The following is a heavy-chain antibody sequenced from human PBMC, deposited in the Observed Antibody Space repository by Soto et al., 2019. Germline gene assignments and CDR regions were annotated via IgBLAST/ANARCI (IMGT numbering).Heavy chain of an antibody. V-gene: IGHV1-2*02. D-gene: IGHD2-2*01. Sequence: ASVKVSCKASGYPFTGYYMDWVRQAPGQGLEWLGWISLYSDGTNYAQKFQGRVSMTTDTSTTTAYMELRSLRSDDTAVYYCARVVPGAEAWFGPWGQGTLVTVS. CDR2: ISLYSDGT. CDR3: ARVVPGAEAWFGP. J-gene: IGHJ5*02. CDR1: GYPFTGYY.